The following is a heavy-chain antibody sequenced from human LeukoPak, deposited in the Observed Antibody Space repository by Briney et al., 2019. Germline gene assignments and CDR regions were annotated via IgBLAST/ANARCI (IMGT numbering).Heavy chain of an antibody. J-gene: IGHJ4*02. CDR1: GGSISSSIYY. Sequence: SETLSLTCTVSGGSISSSIYYWGWIRQPPGKGPEWIGSIYYSGSTYYNPSLKSRVTISVDTSKNQFSLKLSSVTAADTAVYYCARTLGSSSRPFDYWGQGTLVTVSS. CDR2: IYYSGST. CDR3: ARTLGSSSRPFDY. D-gene: IGHD6-6*01. V-gene: IGHV4-39*01.